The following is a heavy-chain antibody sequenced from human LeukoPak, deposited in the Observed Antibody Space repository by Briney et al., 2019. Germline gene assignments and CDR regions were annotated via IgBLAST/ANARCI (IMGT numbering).Heavy chain of an antibody. CDR1: GYTFTGYY. Sequence: ASVKVSCKASGYTFTGYYMHWVRQAPGQGLEWVGRINPNSGGTNYAQKFQGRVTMTRDTSISTAYMELSRLRSDDTAVYYCARVLVRGVISNVDYYYYMDVWGKGTTVTVSS. CDR2: INPNSGGT. V-gene: IGHV1-2*06. J-gene: IGHJ6*03. D-gene: IGHD3-10*01. CDR3: ARVLVRGVISNVDYYYYMDV.